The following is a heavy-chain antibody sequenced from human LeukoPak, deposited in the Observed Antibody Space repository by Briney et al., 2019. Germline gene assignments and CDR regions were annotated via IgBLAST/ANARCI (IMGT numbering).Heavy chain of an antibody. Sequence: SETLSLTCAVSGGSISIGGYSWSWIRQPPGKGLEWIGYIYHSGSTYYNPSLKSRVTISVDTSKNQFSLKLSSVTAADTAVYYCARESGRDYYDSSIDYWGQGTLVTVSS. D-gene: IGHD3-22*01. CDR2: IYHSGST. CDR1: GGSISIGGYS. V-gene: IGHV4-30-2*01. CDR3: ARESGRDYYDSSIDY. J-gene: IGHJ4*02.